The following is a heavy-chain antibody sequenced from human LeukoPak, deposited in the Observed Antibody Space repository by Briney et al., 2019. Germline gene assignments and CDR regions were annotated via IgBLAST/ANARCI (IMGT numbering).Heavy chain of an antibody. J-gene: IGHJ4*02. Sequence: SETLSLTCTVSGGSISSSGYYWDWIRQPPGKGLEWIGSVYYSGNTYYKSSLESRVTISVDTSNNRFSLKLNSVTAADTGTYYCARTSGRGSVDPGTSGYVDSWGQGSLVTVSS. CDR3: ARTSGRGSVDPGTSGYVDS. CDR2: VYYSGNT. V-gene: IGHV4-39*01. D-gene: IGHD3-22*01. CDR1: GGSISSSGYY.